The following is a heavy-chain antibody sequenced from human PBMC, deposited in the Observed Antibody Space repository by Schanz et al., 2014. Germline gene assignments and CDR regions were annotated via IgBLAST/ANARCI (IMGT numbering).Heavy chain of an antibody. Sequence: QVHLEQSGPEVKKPGASVKLSCRASGYPFTNYYIHWVRQAPGQGLEWMGIVNPSGGSTSYAQKFQGRVTMTRDTSTSTVYMELSSLRSEDTAVYYCARDGEAAAGCDYWGQGTLVNVSS. V-gene: IGHV1-46*03. CDR2: VNPSGGST. J-gene: IGHJ4*02. CDR1: GYPFTNYY. CDR3: ARDGEAAAGCDY. D-gene: IGHD6-13*01.